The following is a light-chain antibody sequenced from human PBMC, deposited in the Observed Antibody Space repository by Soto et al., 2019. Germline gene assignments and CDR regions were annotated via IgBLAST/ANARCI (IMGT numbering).Light chain of an antibody. CDR2: AAS. J-gene: IGKJ3*01. CDR1: QRISSW. CDR3: QQANSFPFT. Sequence: DIQMTQSPSSVSASVGDRVTITCRASQRISSWLAWYQQKPGKAPKLLIYAASNLQSGVPSRFSGSGSGTDFTLTISSLQPEDFATYYCQQANSFPFTFGPGTKVDIK. V-gene: IGKV1-12*01.